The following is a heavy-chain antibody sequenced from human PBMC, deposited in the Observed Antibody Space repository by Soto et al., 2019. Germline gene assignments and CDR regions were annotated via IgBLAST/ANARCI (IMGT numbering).Heavy chain of an antibody. CDR3: ASSGSSYGWFDP. V-gene: IGHV3-33*01. Sequence: QVQLVESGGGVVQPGRSLRLSCAASGFTLSSYGMHWVRQAPGKGLEWVAVISYDGSNKYYADSVKGRFTISRDNSKNTLYLQMNSLRAEDTAVYYCASSGSSYGWFDPWGQGTLVTVSS. D-gene: IGHD1-26*01. CDR2: ISYDGSNK. J-gene: IGHJ5*02. CDR1: GFTLSSYG.